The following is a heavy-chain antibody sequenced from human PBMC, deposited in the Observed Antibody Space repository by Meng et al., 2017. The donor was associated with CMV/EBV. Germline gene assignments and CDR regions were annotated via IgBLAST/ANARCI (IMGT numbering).Heavy chain of an antibody. J-gene: IGHJ5*02. Sequence: EVLLVESGGGLLQPGGSLGLSCAASGFTVSSNYMSWVRQAPGKGLEWVSVIYSGGSTYYADSVKGRFTISRDNSKNTLYLQMNSLRAEDTAVYYCARDNWGLGWFDPWGQGTLVTVSS. V-gene: IGHV3-53*01. CDR1: GFTVSSNY. CDR2: IYSGGST. D-gene: IGHD3-16*01. CDR3: ARDNWGLGWFDP.